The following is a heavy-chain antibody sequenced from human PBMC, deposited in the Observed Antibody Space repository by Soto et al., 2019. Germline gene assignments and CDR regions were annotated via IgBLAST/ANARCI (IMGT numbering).Heavy chain of an antibody. CDR1: GGSFSGYY. Sequence: SETLSLTCAVYGGSFSGYYWSWIRQPPGKGLEWIGEINHSGSTNYNPSLKSRVTISVDASKNQFSLKLSSLTAADTAVYYCARGRRGSGSYWGTYYYYYMDVWGKGTTVTVSS. CDR3: ARGRRGSGSYWGTYYYYYMDV. D-gene: IGHD3-10*01. CDR2: INHSGST. V-gene: IGHV4-34*01. J-gene: IGHJ6*03.